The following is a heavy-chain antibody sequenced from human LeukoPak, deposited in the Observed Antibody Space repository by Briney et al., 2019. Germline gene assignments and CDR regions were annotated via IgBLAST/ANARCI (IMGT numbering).Heavy chain of an antibody. D-gene: IGHD4/OR15-4a*01. J-gene: IGHJ4*02. CDR2: ISSSSSTI. V-gene: IGHV3-48*01. CDR1: GFTFSTYS. CDR3: AREFYGVDY. Sequence: GGSLRLSCAASGFTFSTYSMNWVRQAPGKGLEWVSYISSSSSTIYYADSVKGRFTISRDNAKNSLYLQMNSLRAEDTAVFYCAREFYGVDYWGQGTLVTVSS.